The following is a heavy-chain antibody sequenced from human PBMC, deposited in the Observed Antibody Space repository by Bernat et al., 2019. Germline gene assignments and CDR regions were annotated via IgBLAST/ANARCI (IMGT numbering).Heavy chain of an antibody. J-gene: IGHJ4*02. CDR3: AMVYGDSVYYFDY. Sequence: QVQLVESGGGVVQPGRSLRLSCAASGFTFSSYAMHWVRRAPGKGLEWVAVISYDGSNKYYADSVKGRFTISRDNSKNTLYLQMNSLRAEDTAVYYCAMVYGDSVYYFDYWGQGTLVTVSS. CDR2: ISYDGSNK. D-gene: IGHD4-17*01. CDR1: GFTFSSYA. V-gene: IGHV3-30-3*01.